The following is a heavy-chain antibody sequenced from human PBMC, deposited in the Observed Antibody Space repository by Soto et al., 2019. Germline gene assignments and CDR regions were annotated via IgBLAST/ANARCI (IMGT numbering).Heavy chain of an antibody. J-gene: IGHJ6*02. D-gene: IGHD4-17*01. V-gene: IGHV1-8*01. CDR2: MNPNSGNT. CDR3: ASKNDYVTSDYYGMDV. Sequence: ASVKVSCKASGYTFTSYDINWVRQATGQGLEWMGWMNPNSGNTGYAQKFQGRVTMTRNTSISTAYMELSSLRSEDTAVYYCASKNDYVTSDYYGMDVWGQGTTVTVSS. CDR1: GYTFTSYD.